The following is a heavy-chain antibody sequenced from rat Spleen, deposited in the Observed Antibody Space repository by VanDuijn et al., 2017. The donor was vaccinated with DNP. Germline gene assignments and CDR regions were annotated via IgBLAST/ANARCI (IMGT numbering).Heavy chain of an antibody. V-gene: IGHV5-29*01. CDR1: GFTFSNYD. D-gene: IGHD1-2*01. CDR3: ARQDTIAAPFDY. Sequence: EVQLVESGGGLVQPGRSMKLSCAASGFTFSNYDMAWVRQAPKKGLEWVATISYDGSSTNYRDSVKGRFTISRDNAKSTLYLQMDSLRSEDTATYYCARQDTIAAPFDYWGQGVMVTVSS. CDR2: ISYDGSST. J-gene: IGHJ2*01.